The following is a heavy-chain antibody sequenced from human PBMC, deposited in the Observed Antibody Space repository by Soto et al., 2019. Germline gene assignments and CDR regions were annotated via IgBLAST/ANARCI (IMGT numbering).Heavy chain of an antibody. Sequence: QVPLVPSGAEVKKPGSSVKVSCKASGVTFSSYAISWVRQAPGQGLEWMGGVIPIFGTANYAQQFQRRVTITADESTSTAYMELSSLRSEDTAVYYCARDGAYVDTDMDYYYYYGMDVWCQGTTVTVSS. CDR3: ARDGAYVDTDMDYYYYYGMDV. V-gene: IGHV1-69*01. D-gene: IGHD5-18*01. CDR1: GVTFSSYA. CDR2: VIPIFGTA. J-gene: IGHJ6*02.